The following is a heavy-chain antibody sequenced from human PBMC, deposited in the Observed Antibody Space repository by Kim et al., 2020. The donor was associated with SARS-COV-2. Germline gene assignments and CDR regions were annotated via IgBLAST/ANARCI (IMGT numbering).Heavy chain of an antibody. V-gene: IGHV3-11*01. Sequence: GGSLRLSCAASGFTFSDYYMSWIRQAPGKGREWVSYISSSGSTIYYADSVKGRFTISRDNAKNSLYLQMNSLRAEDTAVYYCARGGARIGGATPYYYYYGMDVWGQGTTVTVSS. CDR1: GFTFSDYY. CDR3: ARGGARIGGATPYYYYYGMDV. J-gene: IGHJ6*02. CDR2: ISSSGSTI. D-gene: IGHD1-26*01.